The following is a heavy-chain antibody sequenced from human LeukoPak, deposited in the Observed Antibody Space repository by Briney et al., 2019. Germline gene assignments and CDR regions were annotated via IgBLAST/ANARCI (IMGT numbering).Heavy chain of an antibody. CDR3: ARARSSYGYGDAFDI. Sequence: GGSLRLSCAASGFTFINYGMHCVRHAPGKGLEWVAVIQYSGNNKYYADSVKGRFTISRDNSKNTLYLQMNSLRAEDTAVYYCARARSSYGYGDAFDIWGQGTMASVSS. CDR1: GFTFINYG. D-gene: IGHD5-18*01. J-gene: IGHJ3*02. CDR2: IQYSGNNK. V-gene: IGHV3-30*19.